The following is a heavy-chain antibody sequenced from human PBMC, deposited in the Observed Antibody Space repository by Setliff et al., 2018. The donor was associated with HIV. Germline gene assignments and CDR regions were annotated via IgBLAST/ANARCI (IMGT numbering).Heavy chain of an antibody. Sequence: GASVKVSCKASGGTFSSYTINWVRRAPGQGHEWMGRSIPILGRGSDEQTQKFKGRVTFTADKSTSTVYMELSSLRSEDTAVDYCARCGAGEWHLYMDVWGKGTAVTVSS. D-gene: IGHD3-16*01. J-gene: IGHJ6*03. V-gene: IGHV1-69*02. CDR1: GGTFSSYT. CDR3: ARCGAGEWHLYMDV. CDR2: SIPILGRG.